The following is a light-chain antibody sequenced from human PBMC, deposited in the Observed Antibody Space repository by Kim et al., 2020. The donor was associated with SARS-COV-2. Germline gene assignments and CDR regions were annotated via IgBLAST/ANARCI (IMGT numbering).Light chain of an antibody. CDR3: HQYSTSPWT. J-gene: IGKJ1*01. V-gene: IGKV3-20*01. CDR1: QSVSLNY. CDR2: GAS. Sequence: SPGARATLSCRASQSVSLNYLAWYQQKPGQAPSLLIHGASIRATGIPDRFSGRGSGTDFTLTITRVAPEDFAVYYCHQYSTSPWTFGQGTKVDIK.